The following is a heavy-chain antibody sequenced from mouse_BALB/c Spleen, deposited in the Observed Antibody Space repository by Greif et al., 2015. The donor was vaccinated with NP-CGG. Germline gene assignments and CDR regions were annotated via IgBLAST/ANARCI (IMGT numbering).Heavy chain of an antibody. Sequence: EVQLQQSGAELVKPGASVKLSCTASGFNIKDTYMHWVKQRPEQGLEWIGRIDPANGNTKYDPKFQGKATITADTSSNTASLQLSSLTSEDAAVYYCARAGYYGSSYWYFDVWGAGTTVTVSS. CDR3: ARAGYYGSSYWYFDV. J-gene: IGHJ1*01. CDR1: GFNIKDTY. D-gene: IGHD1-1*01. V-gene: IGHV14-3*02. CDR2: IDPANGNT.